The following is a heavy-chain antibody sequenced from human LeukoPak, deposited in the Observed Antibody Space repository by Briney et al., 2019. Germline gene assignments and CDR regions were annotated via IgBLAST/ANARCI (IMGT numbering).Heavy chain of an antibody. CDR2: IYHSGST. D-gene: IGHD1-26*01. CDR1: GGSISSYY. Sequence: SETLSLTCTVSGGSISSYYWSWIRQPPGKGLEGIGYIYHSGSTYYNPSLKSRVTISVDRSKNQFSLKLSSVTAADTAVYYCARDRVVGATTSLFDYWGQGTLVTVSS. J-gene: IGHJ4*02. CDR3: ARDRVVGATTSLFDY. V-gene: IGHV4-59*12.